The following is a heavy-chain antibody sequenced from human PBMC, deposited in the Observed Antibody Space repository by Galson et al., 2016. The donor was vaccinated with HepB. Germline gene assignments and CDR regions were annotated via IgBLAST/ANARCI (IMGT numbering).Heavy chain of an antibody. CDR1: EYSFTDYY. J-gene: IGHJ4*02. D-gene: IGHD3-22*01. CDR3: AKVADSPGFYYHGRFDS. V-gene: IGHV1-2*02. CDR2: INPNSGVT. Sequence: SVKVSCKASEYSFTDYYIHWLRQAPGQGLEWMGWINPNSGVTHYAQKFQGRVTLTRDTSVSTAYMEVTSLKSDDTAVYYCAKVADSPGFYYHGRFDSWGQGTLITVAS.